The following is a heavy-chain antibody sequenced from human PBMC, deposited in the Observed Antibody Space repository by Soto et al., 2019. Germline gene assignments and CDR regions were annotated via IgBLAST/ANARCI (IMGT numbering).Heavy chain of an antibody. Sequence: EVHLVESGGGLVKPGGSLRLSCVVSGLTFSDHTMNWVRQAPGKGLEWVSSISPTAASGYHADSVKGRFTISRDNARNSLFLQMGSLSADDTAVYYCTRGSYGDYDYWGQGTLVTVSS. CDR1: GLTFSDHT. J-gene: IGHJ4*02. D-gene: IGHD4-17*01. CDR2: ISPTAASG. V-gene: IGHV3-21*06. CDR3: TRGSYGDYDY.